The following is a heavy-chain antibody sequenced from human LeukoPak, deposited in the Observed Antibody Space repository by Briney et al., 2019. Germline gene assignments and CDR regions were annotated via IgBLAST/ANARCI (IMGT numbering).Heavy chain of an antibody. J-gene: IGHJ5*02. CDR2: IRYDGSDK. Sequence: GGSLRLSCAASGFTFSSYGMHWVRQAPGKGLKWVTFIRYDGSDKYYADSVKGRFTISRDNSKNTLYLQMNSLRAEDTAVYYCAKERGGYYGSGSYFTPDNWFDPWGQGTLVTVSS. V-gene: IGHV3-30*02. CDR3: AKERGGYYGSGSYFTPDNWFDP. CDR1: GFTFSSYG. D-gene: IGHD3-10*01.